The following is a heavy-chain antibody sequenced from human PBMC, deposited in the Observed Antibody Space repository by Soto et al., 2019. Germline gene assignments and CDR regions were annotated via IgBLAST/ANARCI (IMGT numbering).Heavy chain of an antibody. V-gene: IGHV4-61*03. CDR2: IYFTGRT. J-gene: IGHJ3*01. CDR1: GDSVSSGSHH. CDR3: ARDLVAIGGRVYAFDL. Sequence: QVQLQESGPGLVRPSETLSLTCTVAGDSVSSGSHHWNWIRQAPGKGLEWIGPIYFTGRTNHNPSLKSRVTISVDTSKNPLSLNLTSVTAADTAVYYCARDLVAIGGRVYAFDLWGQGTMVTVSS. D-gene: IGHD2-21*01.